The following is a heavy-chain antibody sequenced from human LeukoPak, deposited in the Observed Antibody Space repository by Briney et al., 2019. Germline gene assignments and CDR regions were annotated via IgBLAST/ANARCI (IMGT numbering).Heavy chain of an antibody. J-gene: IGHJ4*02. CDR2: INQDGSDK. CDR3: AKVNYYHSSGYLDY. V-gene: IGHV3-7*01. Sequence: GGSLRLSCAASGFTLSSYWMSWVRQAPGKGLEWVANINQDGSDKYYVDSVKGRFTISRDNAKNSLYLQMNSLRAEDTAVYYCAKVNYYHSSGYLDYWGQGTLVTVSS. CDR1: GFTLSSYW. D-gene: IGHD3-22*01.